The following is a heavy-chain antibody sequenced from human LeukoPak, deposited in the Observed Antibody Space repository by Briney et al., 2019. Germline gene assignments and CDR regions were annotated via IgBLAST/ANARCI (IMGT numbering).Heavy chain of an antibody. D-gene: IGHD3-22*01. CDR2: IYYSGST. CDR1: GGSFSTYY. Sequence: ASETLSLTCAVYGGSFSTYYWSWIRQPPGKGLEWIGSIYYSGSTYYNPSLKSRVTISVDTSKNQFSLKLSSVTAADTAVYYCARVLDYYDSSGPSFDYWGQGTLVTVSS. J-gene: IGHJ4*02. V-gene: IGHV4-34*01. CDR3: ARVLDYYDSSGPSFDY.